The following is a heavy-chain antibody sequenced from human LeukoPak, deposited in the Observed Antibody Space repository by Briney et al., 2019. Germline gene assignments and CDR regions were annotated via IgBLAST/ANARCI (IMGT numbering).Heavy chain of an antibody. J-gene: IGHJ6*03. V-gene: IGHV3-48*03. D-gene: IGHD5-24*01. CDR2: ISSSGSTI. Sequence: PGGSLRLSCAASGFTFSSYEMNWVPQAPGKGQEWVSYISSSGSTIYYADSVKGRFTISRDNAKNSLYLQMNSLRAEDTAVYYCARGRDGYNYRGIGYYYYYMDVWGKGTTVTVSS. CDR3: ARGRDGYNYRGIGYYYYYMDV. CDR1: GFTFSSYE.